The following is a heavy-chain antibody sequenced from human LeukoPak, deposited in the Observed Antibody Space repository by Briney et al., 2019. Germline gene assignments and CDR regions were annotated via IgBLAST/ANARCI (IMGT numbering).Heavy chain of an antibody. J-gene: IGHJ3*01. V-gene: IGHV5-51*01. D-gene: IGHD3-9*01. Sequence: GESLKISCNGSGYXFTIYWISWVRQMPGKGPEWMGNIYPGDSDTRYSPSFQGQVTISADKSITTAYLQWSSLKASDTAMYYCATIDSETFDVWGQGTMVTVSS. CDR3: ATIDSETFDV. CDR2: IYPGDSDT. CDR1: GYXFTIYW.